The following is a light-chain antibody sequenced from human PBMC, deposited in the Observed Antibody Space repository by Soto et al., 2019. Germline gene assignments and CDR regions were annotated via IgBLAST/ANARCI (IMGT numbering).Light chain of an antibody. Sequence: QSALTQPASVSGSPGQSITISCTGTSSDVGNYIFVSWYRQHPGKAPKLMIYDINNRPSGVSNRFSGSKSGNTASLTISGLQAEDEADYYCVSYTTSASDVLGTGTKLTVL. V-gene: IGLV2-14*01. J-gene: IGLJ1*01. CDR2: DIN. CDR1: SSDVGNYIF. CDR3: VSYTTSASDV.